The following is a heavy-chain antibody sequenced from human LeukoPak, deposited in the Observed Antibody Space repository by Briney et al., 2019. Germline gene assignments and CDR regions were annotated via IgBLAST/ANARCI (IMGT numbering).Heavy chain of an antibody. D-gene: IGHD3-10*01. J-gene: IGHJ4*02. CDR2: IWYDGSNK. CDR1: GFTFSSYG. CDR3: ARDREPSGIWFGESFPPSFDY. Sequence: PGGSLRLSCAASGFTFSSYGMHWVRQAPGKGLEWVAVIWYDGSNKYYADSVKGRFTISRDNSKNTLYLQMNSLRAEDTAVYYCARDREPSGIWFGESFPPSFDYWGQGTLVTVSS. V-gene: IGHV3-33*01.